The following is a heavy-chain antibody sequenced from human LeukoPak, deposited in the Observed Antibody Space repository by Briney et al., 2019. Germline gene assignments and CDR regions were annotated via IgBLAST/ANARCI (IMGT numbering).Heavy chain of an antibody. J-gene: IGHJ4*02. CDR3: ARSFHSSGWYHDY. CDR1: GGTFSTYA. V-gene: IGHV1-69*13. Sequence: ASVKVSCKASGGTFSTYAISWVRQAPGQGREGMGGILPICGTANYAPALQGRVTITATESTSTAYMELTGLRSGDTAVYYCARSFHSSGWYHDYWGQGTLVTVSS. D-gene: IGHD6-19*01. CDR2: ILPICGTA.